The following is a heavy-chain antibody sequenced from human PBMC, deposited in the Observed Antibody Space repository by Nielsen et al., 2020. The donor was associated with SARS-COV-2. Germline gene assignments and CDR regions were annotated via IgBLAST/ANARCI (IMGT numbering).Heavy chain of an antibody. CDR1: EISFRSYG. CDR3: ARQATIYMNEVSGMDV. V-gene: IGHV3-30*03. CDR2: TSYDGRDK. D-gene: IGHD3-9*01. J-gene: IGHJ6*02. Sequence: GSLKISCVASEISFRSYGMHWVRQAPGKGLDWVAFTSYDGRDKFYADSVRGCFIVSRDNFRNTLSLHMDSLRTEDTAVYFCARQATIYMNEVSGMDVWGQGTTVTVSS.